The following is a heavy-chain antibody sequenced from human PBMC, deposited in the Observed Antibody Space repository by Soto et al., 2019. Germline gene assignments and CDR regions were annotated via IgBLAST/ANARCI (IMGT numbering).Heavy chain of an antibody. D-gene: IGHD3-9*01. V-gene: IGHV3-9*01. J-gene: IGHJ4*02. CDR1: GFTFDDYA. CDR2: ISWNSGSI. CDR3: ARALTSSYYFDY. Sequence: GGSLRLSCAASGFTFDDYAMHWVRQAPGKGLEWVSGISWNSGSIGYADSVKGRFTISRDNAKNSLYLQMNSLRAEDTALYYCARALTSSYYFDYWGQGTLVTVSS.